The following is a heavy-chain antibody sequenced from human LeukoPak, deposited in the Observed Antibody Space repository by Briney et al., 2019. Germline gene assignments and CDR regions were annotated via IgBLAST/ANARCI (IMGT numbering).Heavy chain of an antibody. Sequence: PGGSLRLSCAASGFTFSSYSMNWVRQAPGKGLEWISSISSSSSYIYYADSVKGRFTISRDNAKNSLYLQMSSLRAEDTAVYYCATYSGAHHKTFDSWGQGTQVTVSS. J-gene: IGHJ4*02. V-gene: IGHV3-21*04. CDR2: ISSSSSYI. D-gene: IGHD1-26*01. CDR1: GFTFSSYS. CDR3: ATYSGAHHKTFDS.